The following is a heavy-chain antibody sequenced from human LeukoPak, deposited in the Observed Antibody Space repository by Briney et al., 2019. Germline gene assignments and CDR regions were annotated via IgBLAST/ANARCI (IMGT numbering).Heavy chain of an antibody. CDR3: AKSGHDYGDYRKYNWFDP. D-gene: IGHD4-17*01. CDR1: GFTFSSYG. Sequence: PGGSLRLSCAASGFTFSSYGMHWVRQAPGKGLEWEAVIWFDGSNKYYADSVKGRFTISRDNSKNTLYLQMNSLRAEDTAVYYCAKSGHDYGDYRKYNWFDPWGQGTLVTVSS. V-gene: IGHV3-33*06. CDR2: IWFDGSNK. J-gene: IGHJ5*02.